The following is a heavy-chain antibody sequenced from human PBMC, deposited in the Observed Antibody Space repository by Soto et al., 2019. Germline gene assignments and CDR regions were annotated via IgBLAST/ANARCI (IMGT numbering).Heavy chain of an antibody. CDR3: ATYGGGYCSGGSCSSFDY. CDR2: ISAYNGNT. D-gene: IGHD2-15*01. CDR1: GYTFTSYG. J-gene: IGHJ4*02. Sequence: QVQLVQSGAEVKKPGASVKVSCKASGYTFTSYGISWVRQAPGQGLEWMGWISAYNGNTNYAQKLQGRVTMTTDTTTSTAYMERRSLRSDDTAVYYCATYGGGYCSGGSCSSFDYWGQGTLVTVSS. V-gene: IGHV1-18*01.